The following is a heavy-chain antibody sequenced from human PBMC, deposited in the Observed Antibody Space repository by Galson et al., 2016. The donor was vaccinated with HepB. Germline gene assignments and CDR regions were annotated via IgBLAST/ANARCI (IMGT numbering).Heavy chain of an antibody. D-gene: IGHD3-9*01. V-gene: IGHV4-30-2*01. J-gene: IGHJ2*01. CDR3: ARGYYNILTGSRYFDL. CDR2: IYHSGTK. CDR1: GGSISSGGHS. Sequence: TLSLTCDVSGGSISSGGHSWGWIRQPPGQGLEWVGHIYHSGTKYYKSSLKSRVTISLDGSKNQFSLKLTSVTAADTAVYYCARGYYNILTGSRYFDLWGRGTLVTVSS.